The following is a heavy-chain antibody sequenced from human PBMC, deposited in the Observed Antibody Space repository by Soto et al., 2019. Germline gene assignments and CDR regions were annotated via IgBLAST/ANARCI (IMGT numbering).Heavy chain of an antibody. V-gene: IGHV3-9*01. J-gene: IGHJ3*02. CDR3: AKDKGYNWNDVAAFDI. CDR2: ISWNSGSM. D-gene: IGHD1-20*01. CDR1: GFTFHDFA. Sequence: VQLVESGGGLVQPGKSLRISCAASGFTFHDFAMHWVRQAPGKGLEWVSGISWNSGSMGYADSVNGRVTISRDNAMNSLYLQTNSLRAEDTALYYCAKDKGYNWNDVAAFDIWGQGTMVTVSS.